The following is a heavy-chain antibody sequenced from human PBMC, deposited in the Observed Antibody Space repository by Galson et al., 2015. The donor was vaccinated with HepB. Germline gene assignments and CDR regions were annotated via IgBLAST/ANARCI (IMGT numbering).Heavy chain of an antibody. V-gene: IGHV3-48*04. CDR2: ISTSGGTI. CDR1: GFTFSTYN. CDR3: ARRIWFGESCDY. Sequence: SLRLSCAASGFTFSTYNMNWVRQAPGKGLEWVSYISTSGGTIYYADSVQGRFTISRDNAKNSLHLQMNSLRAEDTAVYYCARRIWFGESCDYWGQGTLVTVSS. D-gene: IGHD3-10*01. J-gene: IGHJ4*02.